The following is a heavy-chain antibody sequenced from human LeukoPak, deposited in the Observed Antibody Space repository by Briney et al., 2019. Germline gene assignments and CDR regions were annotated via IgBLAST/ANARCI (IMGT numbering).Heavy chain of an antibody. V-gene: IGHV4-59*08. CDR1: GGSISSYY. Sequence: SETLSLTCTVSGGSISSYYWSWIRQPPGKGLEWIGYIYYSGSTNYNPSLKSRVTISVDTSKNQSSLKLSSVTAADTAVYYCARAHRWFGELSYWGQGTLVTVSS. CDR3: ARAHRWFGELSY. J-gene: IGHJ4*02. CDR2: IYYSGST. D-gene: IGHD3-10*01.